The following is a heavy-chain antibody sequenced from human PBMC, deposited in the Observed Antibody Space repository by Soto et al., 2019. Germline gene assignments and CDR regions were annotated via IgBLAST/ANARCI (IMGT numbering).Heavy chain of an antibody. V-gene: IGHV1-18*01. CDR2: IRAYNGDT. J-gene: IGHJ6*02. CDR1: GYIFTTCI. D-gene: IGHD6-25*01. Sequence: QVQLVQSGAEVKKPGASLKVSCKASGYIFTTCIITWVRQAPGQGLEWMGWIRAYNGDTTYPQKVQGRVTMTMETSTSTAYMELRSLRSDDTAVYYCARIAAESDFAMDVWGQGTTVTVSS. CDR3: ARIAAESDFAMDV.